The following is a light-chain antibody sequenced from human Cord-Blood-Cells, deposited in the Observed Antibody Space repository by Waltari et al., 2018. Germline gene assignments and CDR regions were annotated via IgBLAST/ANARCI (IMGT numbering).Light chain of an antibody. CDR3: CSYAGSYTFYV. Sequence: QSALTQPRSVSGSPGQSVTISCTGTSSDVGGYNYVSWYQQHPGKAPKLMIYDVSKRPPGVPDRFCGSKSGNTASLTISGLQAEDEADYYCCSYAGSYTFYVFGTGTKVTVL. J-gene: IGLJ1*01. CDR2: DVS. V-gene: IGLV2-11*01. CDR1: SSDVGGYNY.